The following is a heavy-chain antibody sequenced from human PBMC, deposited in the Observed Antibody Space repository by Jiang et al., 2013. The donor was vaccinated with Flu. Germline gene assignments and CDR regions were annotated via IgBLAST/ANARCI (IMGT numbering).Heavy chain of an antibody. V-gene: IGHV1-2*02. CDR2: INPNSGGT. Sequence: SGYTFTGYYMHWVRQAPGQGLEWMGWINPNSGGTNYAQKFQGRVTMTRDTSISTAYMELSRLRSDDTAVYYCASLGRSISGSYSGYYYGMDVWGQGTTVTVSS. CDR3: ASLGRSISGSYSGYYYGMDV. CDR1: GYTFTGYY. J-gene: IGHJ6*02. D-gene: IGHD1-26*01.